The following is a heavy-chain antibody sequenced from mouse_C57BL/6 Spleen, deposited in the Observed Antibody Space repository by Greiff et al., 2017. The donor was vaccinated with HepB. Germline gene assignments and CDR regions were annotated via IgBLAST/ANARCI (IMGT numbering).Heavy chain of an antibody. CDR1: GFSLTSYG. CDR3: ARNLDGYWYFDV. J-gene: IGHJ1*03. Sequence: VMLVESGPGLVQPSQSLSITCTVSGFSLTSYGVHWVRQSPGKGLEWLGVIWSGGSTDYNAAFISRLSISKDNSKSQVFFKMNSLQADDTAIYYCARNLDGYWYFDVWGTGTTVTVSS. V-gene: IGHV2-2*01. CDR2: IWSGGST. D-gene: IGHD2-3*01.